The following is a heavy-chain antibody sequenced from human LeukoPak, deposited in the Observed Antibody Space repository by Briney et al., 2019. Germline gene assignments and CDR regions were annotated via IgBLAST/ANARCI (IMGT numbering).Heavy chain of an antibody. Sequence: GALRLSCATSGFTFSSFAMPWVRQAPGQGLGWVAVISYDGSNKYYADSVKGRFTISRDNSKNTLYLQMSSLRAEDTAVYYCARDSVLLWFGDLPYYFDTWGQGTLVTVSS. CDR2: ISYDGSNK. CDR3: ARDSVLLWFGDLPYYFDT. CDR1: GFTFSSFA. D-gene: IGHD3-10*01. J-gene: IGHJ4*02. V-gene: IGHV3-30-3*01.